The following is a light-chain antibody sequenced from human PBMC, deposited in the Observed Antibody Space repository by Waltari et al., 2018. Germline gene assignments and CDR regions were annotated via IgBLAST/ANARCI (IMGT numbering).Light chain of an antibody. CDR1: SSDVGSYNL. CDR2: EFS. Sequence: QSALTQPASVSGSPGQSITISCTGTSSDVGSYNLVSWYQQHPGKAPKLMIYEFSKRPPGVANRCSGSKSGNTASLTISGLQAEDEADDYCCSYAGSSSWVFGGGTKLTVL. V-gene: IGLV2-23*02. CDR3: CSYAGSSSWV. J-gene: IGLJ3*02.